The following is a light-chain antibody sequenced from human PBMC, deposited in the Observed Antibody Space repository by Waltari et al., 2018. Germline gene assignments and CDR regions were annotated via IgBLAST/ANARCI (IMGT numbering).Light chain of an antibody. Sequence: QSALTQPASVSGSPGPSITIPCAGTANDVWNYNLLSWYQQHPGKAPKLIIYEVTKRPSGVSNRFSASKSGIAASLTISGLQAEDEAEYYCFSYAGRFSFVFGTGTQVTV. J-gene: IGLJ1*01. CDR3: FSYAGRFSFV. V-gene: IGLV2-23*02. CDR2: EVT. CDR1: ANDVWNYNL.